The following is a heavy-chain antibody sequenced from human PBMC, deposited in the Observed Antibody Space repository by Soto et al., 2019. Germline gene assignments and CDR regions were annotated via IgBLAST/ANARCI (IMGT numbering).Heavy chain of an antibody. J-gene: IGHJ3*02. D-gene: IGHD6-6*01. V-gene: IGHV1-46*01. Sequence: GASVKVSFKASGDTFTSYAMHLVRQAPGQGLEWMGIINPSGGSTSYAQKFQGRVTMTRDTSTSTVYMELSSLRSEDTAVYYCARVRKQLVFDAFDIWGQGTMVTVSS. CDR2: INPSGGST. CDR1: GDTFTSYA. CDR3: ARVRKQLVFDAFDI.